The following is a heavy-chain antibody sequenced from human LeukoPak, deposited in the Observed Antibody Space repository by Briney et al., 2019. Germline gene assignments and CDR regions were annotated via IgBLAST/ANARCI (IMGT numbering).Heavy chain of an antibody. CDR1: GGSISSSSYY. CDR3: ARGPSGQWLVLKP. D-gene: IGHD6-19*01. CDR2: IYYSGST. Sequence: SETLSLTCTVSGGSISSSSYYWGWIRQPPGKGLEWIGSIYYSGSTYYNPSPKSRVTMSVDTSKNQFSLKLSSVTAADTAVYYCARGPSGQWLVLKPWGQGTLVTVSS. V-gene: IGHV4-39*07. J-gene: IGHJ5*02.